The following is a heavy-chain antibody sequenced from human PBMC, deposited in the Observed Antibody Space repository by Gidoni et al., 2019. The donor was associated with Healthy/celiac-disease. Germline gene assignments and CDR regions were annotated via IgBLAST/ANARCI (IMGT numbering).Heavy chain of an antibody. CDR3: ARGGSTYYYDSSGYYNDY. CDR2: IIPIFGTA. V-gene: IGHV1-69*01. CDR1: GGTFSSYA. D-gene: IGHD3-22*01. Sequence: QVQLVQSGAEVKKPGSSVKVSCKASGGTFSSYAISWVRQAPGQGLEWMGGIIPIFGTANYAQKCQGRVTITADESTSTAYMELSSLRSEDTAVYYCARGGSTYYYDSSGYYNDYWGQGTLVTVSS. J-gene: IGHJ4*02.